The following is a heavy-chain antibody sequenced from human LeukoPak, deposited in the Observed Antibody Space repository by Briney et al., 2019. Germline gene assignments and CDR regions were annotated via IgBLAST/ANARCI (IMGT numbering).Heavy chain of an antibody. CDR2: ISNDGSRK. V-gene: IGHV3-30*03. Sequence: PGRSLRLSCAASGFTFSRHGMHWVRQAPGKGLEWVAIISNDGSRKYYAHSVEGRFTISRDNSKNTLYLQMNSLRAEDTAVYYCARDPSIMITFGGVIGLDYWGQGTLVTVSS. J-gene: IGHJ4*02. CDR3: ARDPSIMITFGGVIGLDY. D-gene: IGHD3-16*02. CDR1: GFTFSRHG.